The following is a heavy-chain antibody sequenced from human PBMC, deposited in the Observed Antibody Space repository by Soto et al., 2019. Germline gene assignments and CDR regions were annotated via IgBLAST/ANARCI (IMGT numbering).Heavy chain of an antibody. CDR1: GYTFSRDS. D-gene: IGHD1-1*01. Sequence: WGSMRLSCAASGYTFSRDSMTWVRQAPGKGLEWISYISSRSTLIYYADSVKGRFTISRDNAKNSLYLQMNSLRDEDTAVYHCARGEPDRTIGYWGQGTLGTVSS. CDR3: ARGEPDRTIGY. CDR2: ISSRSTLI. J-gene: IGHJ4*02. V-gene: IGHV3-48*02.